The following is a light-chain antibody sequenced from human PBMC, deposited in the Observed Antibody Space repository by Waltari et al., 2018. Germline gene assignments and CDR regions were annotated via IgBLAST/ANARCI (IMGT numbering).Light chain of an antibody. CDR2: HNT. CDR1: GAHLGAGHD. Sequence: QSVLTQPPSVSGAPGQTVTIPCAGIGAHLGAGHDVHSYQQVPGTAPNLLINHNTNRPSGVPERVSGSKSGTSASLAITGLQAEDEADYYCQSYDDSLSGGVFGGGTKLTVL. J-gene: IGLJ3*02. CDR3: QSYDDSLSGGV. V-gene: IGLV1-40*01.